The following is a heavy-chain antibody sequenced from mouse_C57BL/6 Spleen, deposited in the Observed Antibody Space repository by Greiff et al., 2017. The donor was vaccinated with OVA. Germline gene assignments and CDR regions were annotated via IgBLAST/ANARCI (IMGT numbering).Heavy chain of an antibody. V-gene: IGHV1-64*01. Sequence: QVQLQQPGAELVKPGASVKLSCKASGYTFTSYWMHWVKQRPGQGLEWIGMIHPNSGSTNYNEKFKSKATLTVDKSSSTAYMQLSSLTSEDSAVYYCSRGEYYSYDGEVDAMDYWGQGTSVTVSS. CDR2: IHPNSGST. CDR1: GYTFTSYW. D-gene: IGHD2-12*01. CDR3: SRGEYYSYDGEVDAMDY. J-gene: IGHJ4*01.